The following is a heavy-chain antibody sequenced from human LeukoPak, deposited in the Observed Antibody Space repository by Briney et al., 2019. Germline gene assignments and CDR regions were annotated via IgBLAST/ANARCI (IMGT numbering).Heavy chain of an antibody. CDR1: GFTFDDYA. V-gene: IGHV3-9*03. D-gene: IGHD3-22*01. Sequence: GRSLRLSCAASGFTFDDYAMHWVRQAPGKGLEWVSGISWNSGSIGYADSVKGRFTISRDNAKTSLYLQMNSLRAEDMALYYCAKDATSDYYDSSGYWYFDYWGQGTLVTVSS. CDR2: ISWNSGSI. CDR3: AKDATSDYYDSSGYWYFDY. J-gene: IGHJ4*02.